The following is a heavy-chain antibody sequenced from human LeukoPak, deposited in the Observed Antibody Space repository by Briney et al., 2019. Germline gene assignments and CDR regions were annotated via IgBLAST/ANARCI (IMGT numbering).Heavy chain of an antibody. V-gene: IGHV3-21*01. Sequence: GGSLRLSCAASGFTFSTYSMNWVRQAPGKGLEWVSSISSRSSYIYYADSVKGRFTISRDNAKKSLYLQMNSLRAEDTAVYFCARDLKWGVLGYSYGSGMDVWGQGTTVTVSS. CDR3: ARDLKWGVLGYSYGSGMDV. D-gene: IGHD5-18*01. J-gene: IGHJ6*02. CDR2: ISSRSSYI. CDR1: GFTFSTYS.